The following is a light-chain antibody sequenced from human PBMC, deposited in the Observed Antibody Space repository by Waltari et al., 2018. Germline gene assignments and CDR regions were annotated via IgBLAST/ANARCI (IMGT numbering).Light chain of an antibody. V-gene: IGKV3-15*01. CDR2: DAS. Sequence: ETVMTQSPATLSVYPGERATLSPRASERIKNNLARYQQTGGQAPRLLPFDASTRATGISARFSGSGYGTEFTLTISSLQSEDFAVYYCQQYDNWPLTFGQGTRLDIK. J-gene: IGKJ5*01. CDR1: ERIKNN. CDR3: QQYDNWPLT.